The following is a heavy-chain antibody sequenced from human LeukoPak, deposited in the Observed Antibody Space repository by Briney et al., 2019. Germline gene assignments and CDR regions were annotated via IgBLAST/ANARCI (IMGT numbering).Heavy chain of an antibody. CDR2: IKQDGSEK. CDR1: GFIFSSYS. CDR3: ARDRSPYGSGTYLSY. J-gene: IGHJ4*02. D-gene: IGHD3-10*01. Sequence: PGGSLRLSCAASGFIFSSYSMNWVRQAPGKGLEWVANIKQDGSEKYYVDSVKGRFTISRDSAKNSLYLQMSSLRAEDTAVYYCARDRSPYGSGTYLSYWGQGTLVTVSS. V-gene: IGHV3-7*01.